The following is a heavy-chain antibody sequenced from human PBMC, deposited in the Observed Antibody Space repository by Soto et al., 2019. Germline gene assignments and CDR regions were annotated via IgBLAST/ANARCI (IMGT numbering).Heavy chain of an antibody. CDR2: IYYSGST. J-gene: IGHJ4*02. CDR3: ARHNYGSGSTYFDY. D-gene: IGHD3-10*01. Sequence: QVQLQESGPGLVKPSETLSLTCTVSRGSISSYYWSWIRQPPGKGLEWIGYIYYSGSTNYNPSLKSRVTISADTSKNQFSLKLNSMTAADTAVYYCARHNYGSGSTYFDYWGQGTLVTVSS. V-gene: IGHV4-59*08. CDR1: RGSISSYY.